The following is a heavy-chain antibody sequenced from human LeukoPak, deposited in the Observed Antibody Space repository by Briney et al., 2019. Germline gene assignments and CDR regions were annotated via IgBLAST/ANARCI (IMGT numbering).Heavy chain of an antibody. J-gene: IGHJ4*02. CDR3: AREVAGTPWIDY. CDR1: GYSITSAYY. D-gene: IGHD6-19*01. Sequence: SSETLSLTCTVSGYSITSAYYWGWIRQPPGKGLEWIGSFFLKGSTYYNPSLKSRVTISVDTSKNQFSLTLSSVTAADTAVYYCAREVAGTPWIDYWGQGTLVTVSS. CDR2: FFLKGST. V-gene: IGHV4-38-2*02.